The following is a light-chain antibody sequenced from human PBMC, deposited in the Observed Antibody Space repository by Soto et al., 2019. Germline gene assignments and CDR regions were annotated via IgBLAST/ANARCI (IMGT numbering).Light chain of an antibody. V-gene: IGKV4-1*01. CDR1: QSVLSSSDNKNY. J-gene: IGKJ1*01. Sequence: DIVMTQSPDSLAVSLGARATINCKSSQSVLSSSDNKNYLAWYQQKPGHPPHLLIYWASTRESGVPDRFSGSGSGTDFTLTISTLQAEDVAVYYCQQYFTTPRTFGQGTKVELK. CDR3: QQYFTTPRT. CDR2: WAS.